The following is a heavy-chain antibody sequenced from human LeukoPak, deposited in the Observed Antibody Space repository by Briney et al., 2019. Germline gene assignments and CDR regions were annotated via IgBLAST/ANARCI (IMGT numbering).Heavy chain of an antibody. CDR3: ARHTYSNYHYYYYGMDV. Sequence: PSETLSLTCTVSGGSTSSYYWSWIRQPPGKGLEWIGYIYYSGSTDYNPSLKSRVTISVDTPKNQFSLNLSSVTAADTAVYYCARHTYSNYHYYYYGMDVWGQGTTVTVSS. CDR1: GGSTSSYY. J-gene: IGHJ6*02. D-gene: IGHD4-11*01. CDR2: IYYSGST. V-gene: IGHV4-59*08.